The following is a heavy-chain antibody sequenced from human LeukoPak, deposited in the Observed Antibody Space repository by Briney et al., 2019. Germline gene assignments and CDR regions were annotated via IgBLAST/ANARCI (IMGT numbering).Heavy chain of an antibody. J-gene: IGHJ5*02. Sequence: ASVKVSCKSSGYAFTSYGITWVRQAPGQGLEWMGWISANNGNTNYAQKFQGRVTMTTDTSTTTAYMELRSLRSDATAVYYCARGRGDYYGTSGNWFDPWGQGALVTVSS. CDR3: ARGRGDYYGTSGNWFDP. CDR2: ISANNGNT. CDR1: GYAFTSYG. D-gene: IGHD3-22*01. V-gene: IGHV1-18*01.